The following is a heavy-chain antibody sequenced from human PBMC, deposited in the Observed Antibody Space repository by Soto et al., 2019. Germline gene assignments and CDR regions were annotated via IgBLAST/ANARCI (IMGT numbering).Heavy chain of an antibody. CDR3: ATFFPTRSYDAFNIGGQGTMVTVSSGKKLPQCDYFDH. D-gene: IGHD3-3*01. J-gene: IGHJ4*02. V-gene: IGHV4-59*02. CDR1: GGSVNSYY. CDR2: IYYSGST. Sequence: TSETLSLTCTVSGGSVNSYYWSWIRQPPGKGLEWVGFIYYSGSTDYNPSLKSRVTVSVDTSKNEFSLKLISVTAADTAVYYCATFFPTRSYDAFNIGGQGTMVTVSSGKKLPQCDYFDHWGQGTLVTVSS.